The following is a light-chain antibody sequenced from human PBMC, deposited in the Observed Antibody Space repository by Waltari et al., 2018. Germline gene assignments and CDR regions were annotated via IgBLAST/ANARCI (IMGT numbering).Light chain of an antibody. CDR1: SSDVGGYDY. V-gene: IGLV2-8*01. CDR2: EVT. Sequence: QSALTQPPSASGSPGQSVTISCTGTSSDVGGYDYVSWYQQHPAKAPKLMIYEVTQRPSVVPDRFSGSKSGNTASLTVSGLQAEDEADYYCSSYAGSNLWVFGGGTKLTVL. J-gene: IGLJ3*02. CDR3: SSYAGSNLWV.